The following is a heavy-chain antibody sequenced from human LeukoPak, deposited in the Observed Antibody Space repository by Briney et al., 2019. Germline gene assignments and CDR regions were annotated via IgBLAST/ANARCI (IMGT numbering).Heavy chain of an antibody. D-gene: IGHD3-22*01. J-gene: IGHJ6*03. Sequence: VASVKVSCKASGYTFTSYAMNWVRQAPGQGLEWMGWINTNTGNPTYAQGFTGRFVFSLDTSVSTAYLQISSLKAEDTAVYYCARAPGRAMIVAPSVDYYYYYYMDVWGKGTTVTVSS. V-gene: IGHV7-4-1*02. CDR1: GYTFTSYA. CDR3: ARAPGRAMIVAPSVDYYYYYYMDV. CDR2: INTNTGNP.